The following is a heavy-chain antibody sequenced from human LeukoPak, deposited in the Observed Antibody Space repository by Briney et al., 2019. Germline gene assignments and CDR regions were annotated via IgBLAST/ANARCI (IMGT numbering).Heavy chain of an antibody. CDR2: IYYSGST. D-gene: IGHD2-2*01. CDR1: GGSISSGGYY. V-gene: IGHV4-31*03. J-gene: IGHJ2*01. Sequence: SQTLSLTCTVSGGSISSGGYYWSWIRQHPGKGLEWIGYIYYSGSTYYNPSLKSRVTISVDTPKNQFSLKLSSVTAADTAVYYCATDLGYCSSASCRYFDLWGRGTLVTVSS. CDR3: ATDLGYCSSASCRYFDL.